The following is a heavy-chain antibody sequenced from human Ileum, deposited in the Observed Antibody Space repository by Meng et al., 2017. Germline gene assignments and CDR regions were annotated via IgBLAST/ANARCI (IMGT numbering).Heavy chain of an antibody. CDR1: GGSISSSFY. D-gene: IGHD2-15*01. CDR2: IYLAGSP. Sequence: QVQLQESGPGLVEPSGTLSLTCTVSGGSISSSFYWSWVRQSPGKELEWIGQIYLAGSPNYNPSLESRVTISVDKSKNQFSLRLTSVTAADTAIFYCVRHGGKYFDSWGQGTLVTVSS. V-gene: IGHV4-4*02. J-gene: IGHJ4*02. CDR3: VRHGGKYFDS.